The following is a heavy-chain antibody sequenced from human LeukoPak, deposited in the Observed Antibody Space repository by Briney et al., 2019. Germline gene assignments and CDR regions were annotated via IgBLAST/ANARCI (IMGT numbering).Heavy chain of an antibody. CDR2: IYYSGST. CDR1: GGSISSSSYY. V-gene: IGHV4-39*01. Sequence: SETLSLTCTVSGGSISSSSYYWGWIRQPPGKGLEWIGCIYYSGSTYYNPSLKSRVTISVDTSKNQFSLKLSSVTAADTAVYYCARGGRATVTTWGQGTLVTVSS. D-gene: IGHD4-17*01. CDR3: ARGGRATVTT. J-gene: IGHJ5*02.